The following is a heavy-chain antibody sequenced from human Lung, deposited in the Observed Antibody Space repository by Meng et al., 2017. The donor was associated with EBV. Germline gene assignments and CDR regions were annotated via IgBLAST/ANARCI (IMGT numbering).Heavy chain of an antibody. CDR3: ARVVGDCASCYKGWFDP. J-gene: IGHJ5*02. V-gene: IGHV4-30-4*01. CDR2: ISYSGAT. D-gene: IGHD2-2*02. Sequence: QVQVQESGPRLVRPPQTLSLTCTVSGASISSAVFWIWIRQPPGKDLEWIGYISYSGATHYNPSLKSRLTISVDTAKNQFSLSLSSVTAADTAVYYCARVVGDCASCYKGWFDPWGQGTLVTVSS. CDR1: GASISSAVF.